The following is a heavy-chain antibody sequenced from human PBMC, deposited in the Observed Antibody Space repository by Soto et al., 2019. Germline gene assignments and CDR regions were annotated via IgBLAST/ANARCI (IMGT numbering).Heavy chain of an antibody. CDR2: IYSDGRT. Sequence: GGSLRLSCAASGFTVSTNYMSWLRQAPGKGLEWVSTIYSDGRTYYADSVKGRFTISRDNSKNTLFLQMNSLRAEDTAVYYCARGLAVGTSYYFDYWGQGILVTVSS. CDR3: ARGLAVGTSYYFDY. J-gene: IGHJ4*02. CDR1: GFTVSTNY. D-gene: IGHD6-19*01. V-gene: IGHV3-53*01.